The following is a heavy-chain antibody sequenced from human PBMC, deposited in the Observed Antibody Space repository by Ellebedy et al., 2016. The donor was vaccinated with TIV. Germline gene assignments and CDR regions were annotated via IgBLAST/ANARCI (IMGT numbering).Heavy chain of an antibody. D-gene: IGHD1/OR15-1a*01. CDR1: GGSFSGPY. J-gene: IGHJ4*02. Sequence: SETLSLTCAVSGGSFSGPYWNWVRQPPGKGLEWIGEVSHSEGTHYNPSLESRVTISLDTSNNQFSLKMTSVTAADTAVYYCVRGSDWNKVGYWGQGTLVTVSS. V-gene: IGHV4-34*01. CDR2: VSHSEGT. CDR3: VRGSDWNKVGY.